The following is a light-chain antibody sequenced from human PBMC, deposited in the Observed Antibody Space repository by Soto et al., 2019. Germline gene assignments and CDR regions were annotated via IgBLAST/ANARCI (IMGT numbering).Light chain of an antibody. V-gene: IGKV3-20*01. CDR2: GAS. CDR3: QQYGTSTWA. Sequence: EIVLTQSPGTLSLSPGDRATLSCRASQSYSSAFLAWYQQKPGQAPRLLIHGASSRATGIPDRFSGSGSGTDFTLTISSLETEDFAVYYCQQYGTSTWAFGQGTKVEVK. CDR1: QSYSSAF. J-gene: IGKJ1*01.